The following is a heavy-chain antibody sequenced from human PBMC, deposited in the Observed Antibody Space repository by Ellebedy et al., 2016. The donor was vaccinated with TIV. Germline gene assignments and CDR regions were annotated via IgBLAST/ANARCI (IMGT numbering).Heavy chain of an antibody. V-gene: IGHV1-69*13. CDR1: GGTFSNYA. D-gene: IGHD3-22*01. CDR2: IIPIFRAA. Sequence: ASVKVSCKASGGTFSNYAFSWARQAPGQGLEWMGGIIPIFRAASYAQKFQDRVTITADESTSTVYMEMSSLRSVDTAIFYCATSSRPSMIVVSNALDYWGQGTLVTVSS. CDR3: ATSSRPSMIVVSNALDY. J-gene: IGHJ4*02.